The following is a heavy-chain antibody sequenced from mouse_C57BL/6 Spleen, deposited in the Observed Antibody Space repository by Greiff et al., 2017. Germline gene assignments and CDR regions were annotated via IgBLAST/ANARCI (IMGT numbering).Heavy chain of an antibody. CDR1: GFTFSNYW. CDR3: TGEGADGYYWYFDV. CDR2: IRLKSDNYAT. Sequence: EVKVEESGGGLVQPGGSMKLSCVASGFTFSNYWMNWVRQSPEKGLEWVAQIRLKSDNYATHYAESVKGRFTISRDDSKSSVYLQMNNLRAEDTGIYYCTGEGADGYYWYFDVWGTGTTVTVSS. J-gene: IGHJ1*03. D-gene: IGHD2-3*01. V-gene: IGHV6-3*01.